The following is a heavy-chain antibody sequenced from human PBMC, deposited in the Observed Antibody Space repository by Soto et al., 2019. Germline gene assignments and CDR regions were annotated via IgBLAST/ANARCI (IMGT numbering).Heavy chain of an antibody. CDR3: ARQIYDSDTGPNFQYYFDS. J-gene: IGHJ4*02. D-gene: IGHD3-22*01. V-gene: IGHV5-10-1*01. CDR2: IVPSDSQT. Sequence: GESLKISCKGSGYSFADYWITWVRQKPGKGLEWMGRIVPSDSQTYYSPSFRGHVTISVTKSITTVFLQWSSLRASDTAMYYCARQIYDSDTGPNFQYYFDSWGQGTPVTVSS. CDR1: GYSFADYW.